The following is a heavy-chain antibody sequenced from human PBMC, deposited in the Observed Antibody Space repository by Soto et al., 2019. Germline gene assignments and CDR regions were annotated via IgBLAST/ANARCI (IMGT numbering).Heavy chain of an antibody. CDR2: IYYSGST. J-gene: IGHJ4*02. CDR3: GGAYRQSVYRSSCVFDS. D-gene: IGHD6-13*01. Sequence: QVQLQESGPGLVKPSQTLSLICTVSGGSINSGGYYWSWIRQHPGKGLEWIGYIYYSGSTYYNPFSRSRVTTSAGESENQFSLKRSSVTAAETPGYFCGGAYRQSVYRSSCVFDSWGQGALVNVSS. V-gene: IGHV4-31*03. CDR1: GGSINSGGYY.